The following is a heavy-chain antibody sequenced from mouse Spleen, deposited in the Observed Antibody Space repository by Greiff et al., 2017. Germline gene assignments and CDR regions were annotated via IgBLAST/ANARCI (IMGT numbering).Heavy chain of an antibody. J-gene: IGHJ1*01. Sequence: EVQLQQSGTVLARPGASVKMSCKASGYSFTSYWMHWVKQRPGQGLEWIGAIYPGNSDTSYNQKFKGKAKLTAVTSASTAYMELSSLTNEDSAVYYCTRTEFTTARYWYFDVWGAGTTVTVSS. CDR2: IYPGNSDT. CDR3: TRTEFTTARYWYFDV. V-gene: IGHV1-5*01. D-gene: IGHD1-2*01. CDR1: GYSFTSYW.